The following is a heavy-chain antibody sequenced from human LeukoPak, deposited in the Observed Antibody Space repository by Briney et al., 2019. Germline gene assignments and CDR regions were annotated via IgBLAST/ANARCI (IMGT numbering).Heavy chain of an antibody. Sequence: SETLSLTCTVSGYSISSGYYWGWIRQPPGKGLEWIGSIYHSGSTYYNPSLKSRVTISVDTSKNQFSLKLSSVTAADTAIYYCARDDNSRLVWGQGTLVTVSS. J-gene: IGHJ4*02. D-gene: IGHD1-1*01. V-gene: IGHV4-38-2*02. CDR1: GYSISSGYY. CDR2: IYHSGST. CDR3: ARDDNSRLV.